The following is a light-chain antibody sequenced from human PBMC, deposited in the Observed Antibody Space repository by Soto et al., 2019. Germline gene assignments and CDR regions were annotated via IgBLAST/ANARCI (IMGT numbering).Light chain of an antibody. Sequence: EIFMTQSPATLSVSPGERFALSRRASQSVSSNLAWYQQKPGQAPRLLIYDASTRATGIPATFSGRGSGTEFTLTISSLQSEDFAVYYCQHYTNWPQWTFGTGNKVDIK. CDR3: QHYTNWPQWT. V-gene: IGKV3-15*01. CDR2: DAS. J-gene: IGKJ1*01. CDR1: QSVSSN.